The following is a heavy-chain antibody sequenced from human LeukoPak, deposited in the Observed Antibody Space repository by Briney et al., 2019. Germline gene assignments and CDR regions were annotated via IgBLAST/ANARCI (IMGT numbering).Heavy chain of an antibody. J-gene: IGHJ6*03. CDR1: GGSISSYY. CDR2: IYHSGST. CDR3: ARTDFTYYYYYIDV. V-gene: IGHV4-59*04. D-gene: IGHD2/OR15-2a*01. Sequence: SETLSLTCTVSGGSISSYYWSWVRQPPGKGLEWIGNIYHSGSTYYNPSLKSRVSIFVDTSRNQFSLKLSSVTAADTAVYYCARTDFTYYYYYIDVWGKGTTVTISS.